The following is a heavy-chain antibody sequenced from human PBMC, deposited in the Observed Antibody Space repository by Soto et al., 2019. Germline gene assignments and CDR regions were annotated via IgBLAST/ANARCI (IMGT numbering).Heavy chain of an antibody. J-gene: IGHJ4*02. CDR1: GGSVSSGGYY. V-gene: IGHV4-61*08. CDR2: IYYSGST. CDR3: ARVPTVTNPFDY. Sequence: SETLSLTCTVSGGSVSSGGYYWSWIRQPPGKGLEWIWYIYYSGSTNYNPSLKSRVTISVDTSKNQFSLKLSSVTAADTAVYYCARVPTVTNPFDYWGQGTLVTVSS. D-gene: IGHD4-17*01.